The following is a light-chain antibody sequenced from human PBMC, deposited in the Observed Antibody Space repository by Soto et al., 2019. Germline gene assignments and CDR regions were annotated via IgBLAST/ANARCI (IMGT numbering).Light chain of an antibody. Sequence: DIQMTQSPSSLSASVGDRVTITCRASQSISSYLNWYQQKPGKAPKLLIYAASSLQSGVPSRFSCSGSGTDFTLPISSLQPEDFATYYCQQSYSTPYTFGQGTKLEIK. J-gene: IGKJ2*01. CDR1: QSISSY. V-gene: IGKV1-39*01. CDR2: AAS. CDR3: QQSYSTPYT.